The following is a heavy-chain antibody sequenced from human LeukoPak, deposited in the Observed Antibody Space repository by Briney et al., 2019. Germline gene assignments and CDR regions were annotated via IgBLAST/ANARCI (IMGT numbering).Heavy chain of an antibody. CDR1: GFTFYDYG. CDR3: ARADLSGD. J-gene: IGHJ4*02. CDR2: ISSSSSYI. V-gene: IGHV3-21*01. D-gene: IGHD1-26*01. Sequence: GGSLRLSCAASGFTFYDYGMTWVRQAPGKGLEWVSSISSSSSYIYYADSVKGRFTISRDNAKNSLYLQMNSLRAEDTAVYYCARADLSGDWGQGTLVTVSS.